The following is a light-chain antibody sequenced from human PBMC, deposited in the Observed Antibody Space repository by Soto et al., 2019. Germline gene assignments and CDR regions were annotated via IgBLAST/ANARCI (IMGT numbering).Light chain of an antibody. CDR3: QQYNSYSV. CDR1: QSISSW. CDR2: DAS. Sequence: DIQMTQSPSTLSASVGDRVTITCRASQSISSWLAWYQQKPGKAPKLLIYDASSLESGVPSRFSGSGSGTEFTLTISSLQPDDFATYYCQQYNSYSVFGPGPKVDIK. J-gene: IGKJ3*01. V-gene: IGKV1-5*01.